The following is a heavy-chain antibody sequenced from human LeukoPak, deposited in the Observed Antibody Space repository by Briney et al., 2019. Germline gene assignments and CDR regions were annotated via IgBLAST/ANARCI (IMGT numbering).Heavy chain of an antibody. J-gene: IGHJ3*02. CDR2: IYYSGST. CDR1: GGSISSYY. CDR3: ARVGYYDSSSSDAFDI. D-gene: IGHD3-22*01. Sequence: SETLSLTCTVSGGSISSYYWSWIRQPPGKGLEWIGYIYYSGSTNYNPSLKSRVTISVDTSKNQFSLKLSSVTAADTAVYYCARVGYYDSSSSDAFDIWGQGTMVTVSS. V-gene: IGHV4-59*01.